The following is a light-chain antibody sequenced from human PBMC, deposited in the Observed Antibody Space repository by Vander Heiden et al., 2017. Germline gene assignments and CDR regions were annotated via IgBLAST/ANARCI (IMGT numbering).Light chain of an antibody. V-gene: IGLV1-51*01. CDR1: SPNIGNNY. CDR2: DNN. J-gene: IGLJ2*01. CDR3: GTWDNSLRAEV. Sequence: QSVLPQPPSLSAAPAQTATLSCSGTSPNIGNNYVSWYQQHPGTAPKPLIFDNNKRPSGIPDRFSGSKSGTSATLGITGIQTGDEAGYYCGTWDNSLRAEVFGGGTELTVL.